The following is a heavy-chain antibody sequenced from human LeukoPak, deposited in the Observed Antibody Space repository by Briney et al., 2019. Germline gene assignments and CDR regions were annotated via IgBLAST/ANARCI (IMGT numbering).Heavy chain of an antibody. CDR2: IIHIFGTA. J-gene: IGHJ6*03. Sequence: ASVKVSCKASGGTFSSYAISWVRQAPGQGLEWMGGIIHIFGTANYAQKFQGRVTITADESTSTAYMELSSLRSEDTAVYYCGIGVVQILFGVENYYYMDVWGKGTTVTVSS. D-gene: IGHD3-3*01. V-gene: IGHV1-69*13. CDR3: GIGVVQILFGVENYYYMDV. CDR1: GGTFSSYA.